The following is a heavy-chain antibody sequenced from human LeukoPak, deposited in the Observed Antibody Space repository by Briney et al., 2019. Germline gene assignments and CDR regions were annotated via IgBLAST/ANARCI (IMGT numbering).Heavy chain of an antibody. Sequence: SETLSLTCAVYGGSFSGYYWSWIRQPAGKGLEWIGRIYTSGSTNYNPSLKSRVTISVDTSKNQFSLKLSSVTAADTAVYYCARGHDYYDSSGYYTDYWGQGTLVTVSS. CDR1: GGSFSGYY. J-gene: IGHJ4*02. V-gene: IGHV4-59*10. CDR3: ARGHDYYDSSGYYTDY. CDR2: IYTSGST. D-gene: IGHD3-22*01.